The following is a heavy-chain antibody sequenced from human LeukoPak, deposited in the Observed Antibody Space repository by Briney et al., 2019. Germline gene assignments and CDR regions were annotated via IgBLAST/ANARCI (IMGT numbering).Heavy chain of an antibody. J-gene: IGHJ4*02. D-gene: IGHD3-22*01. CDR1: GYTFTSYG. Sequence: ASVKVSCKASGYTFTSYGISWVRQAPGQGLEWMGWISGYNGNTKYAQKFQARVTLTTDTSTSTAYMELWSLRSDDTALYYCARGGWYYYESSGYYLIDNWGQGTLVTVSS. CDR2: ISGYNGNT. CDR3: ARGGWYYYESSGYYLIDN. V-gene: IGHV1-18*01.